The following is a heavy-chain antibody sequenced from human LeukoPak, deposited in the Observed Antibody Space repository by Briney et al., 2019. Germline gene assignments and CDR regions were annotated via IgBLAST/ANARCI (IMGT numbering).Heavy chain of an antibody. Sequence: GGSLRLSCTASGFTFGDYAMTWVRQAPGKGLEWISYISSSGSNIYYADSVKGRFTISRDNAKNSLYLQMNSLRAEDTAVYYCARLSIVVMTAPAIWGQGTMVTVSS. CDR1: GFTFGDYA. CDR3: ARLSIVVMTAPAI. D-gene: IGHD2-21*02. V-gene: IGHV3-11*04. J-gene: IGHJ3*02. CDR2: ISSSGSNI.